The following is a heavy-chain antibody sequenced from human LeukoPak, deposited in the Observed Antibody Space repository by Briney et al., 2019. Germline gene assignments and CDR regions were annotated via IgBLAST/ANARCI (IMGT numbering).Heavy chain of an antibody. CDR1: GFIFSNYN. CDR3: ARGVGATDRRTY. V-gene: IGHV3-21*01. CDR2: ISGSSSKI. J-gene: IGHJ4*02. D-gene: IGHD1-26*01. Sequence: KPGGSLRLSCAASGFIFSNYNMNWVRQAPGKGLEWVSFISGSSSKIYYADSVKGRFTISRDNAKNSLFLQMNSLEAEDTAVYYCARGVGATDRRTYWGQGTLVTVS.